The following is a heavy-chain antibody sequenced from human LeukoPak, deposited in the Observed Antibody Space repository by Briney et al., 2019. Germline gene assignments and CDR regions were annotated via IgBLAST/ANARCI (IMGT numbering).Heavy chain of an antibody. CDR3: ARAGVTAAYFFDY. CDR2: IHYSGST. CDR1: GGSIGGYY. V-gene: IGHV4-59*01. D-gene: IGHD3-10*01. Sequence: SETLSLTCSVPGGSIGGYYWSWIPQPPGKGLEWIGYIHYSGSTNYNPSLKSRVTISVDTSKNQFSLKMNSVTGADTGVYYCARAGVTAAYFFDYWGQGTLVTVSS. J-gene: IGHJ4*02.